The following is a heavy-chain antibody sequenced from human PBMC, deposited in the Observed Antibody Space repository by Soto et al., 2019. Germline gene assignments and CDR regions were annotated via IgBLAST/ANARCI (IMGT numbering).Heavy chain of an antibody. D-gene: IGHD1-26*01. CDR1: GFTVISNY. Sequence: EVQLVESGGGLIQPGGSLRPSCAASGFTVISNYMSWVGQAPGKGLEWVSVIYSGGSTYYADSVKGRFTISRDNSKNTVHLQMNSLRAEDTAVYYCAREWELPNYYGMDVWGQGTTVTVSS. J-gene: IGHJ6*02. CDR3: AREWELPNYYGMDV. V-gene: IGHV3-53*01. CDR2: IYSGGST.